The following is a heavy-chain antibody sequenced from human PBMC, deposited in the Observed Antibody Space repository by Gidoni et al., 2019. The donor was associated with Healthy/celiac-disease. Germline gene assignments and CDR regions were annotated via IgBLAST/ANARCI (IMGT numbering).Heavy chain of an antibody. CDR1: GFTFSSYD. D-gene: IGHD6-6*01. Sequence: EVQLVESGGGLVQPGGSLRLSCAASGFTFSSYDMHWVRQATGKGLEWVSAIGTAGDTYYPGSVKGRFTISRENAKNSLYLQMNSLRAGDTAVYYCARDSLGYSSSSWGAWGVDGMDVWGQGTTVTVSS. CDR2: IGTAGDT. J-gene: IGHJ6*02. V-gene: IGHV3-13*01. CDR3: ARDSLGYSSSSWGAWGVDGMDV.